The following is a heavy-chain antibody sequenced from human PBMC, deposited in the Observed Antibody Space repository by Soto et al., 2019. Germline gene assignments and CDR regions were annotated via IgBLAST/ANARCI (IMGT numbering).Heavy chain of an antibody. CDR2: IYYSGST. CDR1: GGSISSSSYY. J-gene: IGHJ5*02. Sequence: QLQLQESGPGLVNPSETLSLTCTVSGGSISSSSYYWGWIRQPPGKGLEWIGSIYYSGSTYYNPSLKSRVTISVDTSKNQFSLKLSSVTAADTAVYYCARQPSRGGWGEWFDPWGQGTLVTVSS. CDR3: ARQPSRGGWGEWFDP. D-gene: IGHD6-19*01. V-gene: IGHV4-39*01.